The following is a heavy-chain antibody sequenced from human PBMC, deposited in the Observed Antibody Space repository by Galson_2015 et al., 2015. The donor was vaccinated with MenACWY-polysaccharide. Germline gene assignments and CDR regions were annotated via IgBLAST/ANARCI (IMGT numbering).Heavy chain of an antibody. J-gene: IGHJ4*02. CDR1: GFTFDNYV. CDR2: ISWNSGSI. CDR3: AKDIGSSGYYYQDY. D-gene: IGHD3-22*01. Sequence: SLRLSCAASGFTFDNYVMHWVRHAPGKGLEWVSGISWNSGSIHYAGSVKGRFTISRDNAKNSLYLHMNSLRPEDTALYYCAKDIGSSGYYYQDYWGQGSLVTVSS. V-gene: IGHV3-9*01.